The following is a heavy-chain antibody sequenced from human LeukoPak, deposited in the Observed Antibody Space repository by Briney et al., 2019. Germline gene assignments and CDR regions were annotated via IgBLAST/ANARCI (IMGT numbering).Heavy chain of an antibody. CDR2: ISSSNNYI. Sequence: GGSLRLSCAASGFTVSSNYMSWVRQAPGKGLEWVSSISSSNNYIYYADSVKGRFTISRDNAKNSLYLQMNSLRAEDTAVYYCARGGSGGSYGYYYYYMDVWGKGTTVTVSS. CDR3: ARGGSGGSYGYYYYYMDV. D-gene: IGHD5-18*01. V-gene: IGHV3-21*01. CDR1: GFTVSSNY. J-gene: IGHJ6*03.